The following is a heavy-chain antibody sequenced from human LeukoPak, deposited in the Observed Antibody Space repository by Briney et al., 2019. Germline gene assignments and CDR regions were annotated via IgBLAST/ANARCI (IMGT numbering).Heavy chain of an antibody. D-gene: IGHD3-3*01. CDR3: ARDHPKSPFTIFGVVPYYMDV. Sequence: ASVKVSCKVSGYTLTELSMHWVRQAPGKGPEWMGGFDPEDGETIYAQKFQGRVTMTEDTSTDTAYMELSSLRSEDTAVYYCARDHPKSPFTIFGVVPYYMDVWGKGTTVTVS. CDR1: GYTLTELS. V-gene: IGHV1-24*01. CDR2: FDPEDGET. J-gene: IGHJ6*03.